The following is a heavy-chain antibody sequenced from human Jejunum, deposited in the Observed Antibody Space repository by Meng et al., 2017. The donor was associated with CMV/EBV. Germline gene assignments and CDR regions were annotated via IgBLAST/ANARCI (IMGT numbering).Heavy chain of an antibody. Sequence: VRQAPGKGLDWVAFIRSDGSNKYYADSVKGRFTISRDNSKNTLYLQMNSLRAEDTAVYYCAKDLRYCSSTSCYRGMLGYNYYGMDVWGQGSTVTVSS. J-gene: IGHJ6*02. CDR2: IRSDGSNK. V-gene: IGHV3-30*02. CDR3: AKDLRYCSSTSCYRGMLGYNYYGMDV. D-gene: IGHD2-2*02.